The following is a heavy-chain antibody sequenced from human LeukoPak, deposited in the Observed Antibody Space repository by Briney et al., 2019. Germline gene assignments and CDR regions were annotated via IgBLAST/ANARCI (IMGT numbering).Heavy chain of an antibody. D-gene: IGHD6-13*01. V-gene: IGHV4-34*01. J-gene: IGHJ4*02. CDR1: GGSFSGYY. CDR3: AVAALSYFDY. CDR2: INHSGST. Sequence: SETLSLTCAVYGGSFSGYYWSWIRQPPGKGLEWIGEINHSGSTNYNPSLKSRVTISVDTSKNQFSLKLSSVTAADTAVYYCAVAALSYFDYWGQGTLVTVSS.